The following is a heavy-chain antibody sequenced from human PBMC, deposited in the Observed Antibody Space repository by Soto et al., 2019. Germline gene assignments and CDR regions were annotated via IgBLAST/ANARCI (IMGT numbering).Heavy chain of an antibody. CDR3: ARATAPGGFSWFDP. CDR2: ISYDGSNK. D-gene: IGHD3-16*01. Sequence: GGSLRLSCAASGFTFSSYAMHWVRQAPGKELEWVAIISYDGSNKYYADSVKGRFTISRDNSKNTLYLQMNSLRAEDTAVYYCARATAPGGFSWFDPWGQGTLVTVSS. CDR1: GFTFSSYA. V-gene: IGHV3-30-3*01. J-gene: IGHJ5*02.